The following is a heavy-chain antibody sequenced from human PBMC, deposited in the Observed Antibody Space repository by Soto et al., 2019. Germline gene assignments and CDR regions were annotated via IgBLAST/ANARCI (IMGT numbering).Heavy chain of an antibody. J-gene: IGHJ6*02. Sequence: GGSLRLSCAASGFTFSSYWMSWVRQAPGKGLEWVANIKQDGSEKYYVDSVKGRFTISRDNAKNSLYLQMNSLRAEDTAVYYCARDITMVRGACGMDVWGQGTTVTVLL. D-gene: IGHD3-10*01. V-gene: IGHV3-7*03. CDR2: IKQDGSEK. CDR1: GFTFSSYW. CDR3: ARDITMVRGACGMDV.